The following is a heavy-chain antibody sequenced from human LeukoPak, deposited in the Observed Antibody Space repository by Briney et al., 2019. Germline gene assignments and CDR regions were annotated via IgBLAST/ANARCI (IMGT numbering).Heavy chain of an antibody. CDR1: GFAVSDYY. CDR3: ARALYIVGAYFDY. Sequence: GGSLRLSCAASGFAVSDYYMSWIRQAPGKGLEWVAVISYDGSNKYYADSVKGRFTISRDNSKNTLYLQMNSLRAEDTAVYYCARALYIVGAYFDYWGQGTLVTVSS. D-gene: IGHD1-26*01. CDR2: ISYDGSNK. J-gene: IGHJ4*02. V-gene: IGHV3-30-3*01.